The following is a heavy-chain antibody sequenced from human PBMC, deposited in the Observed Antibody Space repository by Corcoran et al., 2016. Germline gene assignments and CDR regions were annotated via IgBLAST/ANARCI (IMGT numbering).Heavy chain of an antibody. CDR2: ISYDGSNK. CDR1: GFTFSSYG. CDR3: AKPYYDFWSGYYTPGDY. Sequence: QVQLVESGGGVVQPGRSLRLSCAASGFTFSSYGMHWVRQAPGKGLEWVAVISYDGSNKYYADSVKGRFTISRDNSKNTLYLQMNSLRAEDTAVYYCAKPYYDFWSGYYTPGDYLGQGTLVTVSS. D-gene: IGHD3-3*01. J-gene: IGHJ4*02. V-gene: IGHV3-30*18.